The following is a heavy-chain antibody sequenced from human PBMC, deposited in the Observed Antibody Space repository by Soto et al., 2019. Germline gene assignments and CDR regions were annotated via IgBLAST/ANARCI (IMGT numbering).Heavy chain of an antibody. Sequence: PGGSLRLSCAASGFTFSSYAMHWVRQAPGKGLEWVSVIAYDSSNKYYADSVKGRFTISRDNAKNTLYLQMNSLRAEDTAVYYCARCGYSYGTLVYFDYWGQGTLVTVSS. J-gene: IGHJ4*02. CDR1: GFTFSSYA. D-gene: IGHD5-18*01. CDR2: IAYDSSNK. V-gene: IGHV3-30-3*01. CDR3: ARCGYSYGTLVYFDY.